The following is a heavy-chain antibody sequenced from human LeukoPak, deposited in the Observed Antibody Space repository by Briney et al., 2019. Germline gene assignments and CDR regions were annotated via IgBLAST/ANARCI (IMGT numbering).Heavy chain of an antibody. CDR2: IIPIFGTA. CDR1: GGTFSSYA. CDR3: ARDSSVVAATGSFDY. V-gene: IGHV1-69*13. Sequence: ASVKVSCKASGGTFSSYAISWVRQAPGQGLEWMGGIIPIFGTANYAQKFQGRVTITADESTSTAYMELSSLRSEDTAVYYRARDSSVVAATGSFDYWGQGTLVTVSS. J-gene: IGHJ4*02. D-gene: IGHD2-15*01.